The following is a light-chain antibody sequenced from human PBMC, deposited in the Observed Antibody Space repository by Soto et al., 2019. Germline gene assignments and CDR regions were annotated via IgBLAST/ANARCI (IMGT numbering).Light chain of an antibody. CDR1: SSDVGGYNY. CDR2: EVS. V-gene: IGLV2-14*01. CDR3: SSYTSSHYV. J-gene: IGLJ1*01. Sequence: QSVLTQPASVSSSPGQPITISCTGTSSDVGGYNYVSWYQQHPGKAPKLMIYEVSNRPSGVSNRFSGSKSGNTASLTISGLQAEDEADYYCSSYTSSHYVFGTGTKVTVL.